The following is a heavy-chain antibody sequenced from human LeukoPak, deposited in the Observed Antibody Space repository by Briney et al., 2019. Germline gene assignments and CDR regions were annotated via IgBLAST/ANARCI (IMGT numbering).Heavy chain of an antibody. Sequence: GGSLRLSCAASGFTFSSYWMHCVRQAPGKGLVGVSRINDDGRSTSYADSVKGRFTISRDNAKNTLYLQMNSLRAEDTAVYYCARVRWGGLYYFDYWGQGTLVTVSS. J-gene: IGHJ4*02. CDR3: ARVRWGGLYYFDY. V-gene: IGHV3-74*01. CDR1: GFTFSSYW. D-gene: IGHD3-16*01. CDR2: INDDGRST.